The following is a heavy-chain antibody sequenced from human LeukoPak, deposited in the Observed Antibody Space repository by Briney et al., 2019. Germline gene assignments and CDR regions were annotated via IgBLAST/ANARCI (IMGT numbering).Heavy chain of an antibody. CDR2: INPDGSEK. J-gene: IGHJ4*02. D-gene: IGHD6-19*01. CDR3: ARDRGYSSFDY. Sequence: GGSLRLSCGASGFTFRTSWMNWVRQAPGKGLEWVASINPDGSEKYSVDSVKGRFTISRVNAKNSLYLQMNSLRAEDTAVYYCARDRGYSSFDYWGQGTLVTVSS. V-gene: IGHV3-7*01. CDR1: GFTFRTSW.